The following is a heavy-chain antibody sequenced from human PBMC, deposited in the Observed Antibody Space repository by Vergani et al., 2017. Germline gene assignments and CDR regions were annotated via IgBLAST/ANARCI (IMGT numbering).Heavy chain of an antibody. Sequence: QVQLQESGPGLVKPSETLSLTCSVSGDSMNTYYWTWIRQRPGKGLEWIGYIYDSGDTKYNPSLKSRVTMSLDTSKNQFSLNLYSLTAAYTAVYYCARGALWWLRQIDSWGQGTLVTVSS. CDR1: GDSMNTYY. CDR2: IYDSGDT. V-gene: IGHV4-59*01. J-gene: IGHJ4*02. D-gene: IGHD2-21*01. CDR3: ARGALWWLRQIDS.